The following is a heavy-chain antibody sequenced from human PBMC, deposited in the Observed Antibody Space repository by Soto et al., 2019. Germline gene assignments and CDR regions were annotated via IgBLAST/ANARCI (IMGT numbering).Heavy chain of an antibody. CDR3: ARGVQPIRYGMDV. V-gene: IGHV4-34*01. Sequence: QVQLQQWGAGLLKPSETLSLTCAVYGGSFSGYYWSWIRQPPGKGLESIGEINHSGSTNYNPSLKSGITITVHTSKNKFPVKLSLVTAADTAVYYCARGVQPIRYGMDVWGQGTTVTVSS. CDR2: INHSGST. CDR1: GGSFSGYY. D-gene: IGHD1-1*01. J-gene: IGHJ6*02.